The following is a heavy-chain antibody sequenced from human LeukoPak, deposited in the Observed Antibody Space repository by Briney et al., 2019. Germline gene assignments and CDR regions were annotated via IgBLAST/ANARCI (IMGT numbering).Heavy chain of an antibody. Sequence: GGSLRLSCAASGFTFTTYSMNWVRQAPGKGLEWVSAISSSSSYIYYADSVKGRFTISRDNAKNSLYLQVNSLRAEDAAVYYCARGLWTAHYYYYYGMDVWGQGTTVTVSS. CDR1: GFTFTTYS. V-gene: IGHV3-21*01. CDR2: ISSSSSYI. CDR3: ARGLWTAHYYYYYGMDV. J-gene: IGHJ6*02. D-gene: IGHD3/OR15-3a*01.